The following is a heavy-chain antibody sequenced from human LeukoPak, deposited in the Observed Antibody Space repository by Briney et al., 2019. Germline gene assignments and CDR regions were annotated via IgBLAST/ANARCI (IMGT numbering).Heavy chain of an antibody. CDR1: GFIFSNYW. D-gene: IGHD5-12*01. Sequence: PGGSLRLSCAASGFIFSNYWMHWVRQVPGEGLVWVSRINYDGSSGTYPDSVKGRFTISRDNAKNTLYLQMNSLRAEDTAVYYCARGGSQSFDYWGLGTLVTVSS. V-gene: IGHV3-74*03. CDR3: ARGGSQSFDY. CDR2: INYDGSSG. J-gene: IGHJ4*02.